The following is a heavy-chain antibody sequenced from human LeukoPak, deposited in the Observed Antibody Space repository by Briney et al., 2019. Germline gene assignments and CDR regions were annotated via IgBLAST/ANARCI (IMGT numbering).Heavy chain of an antibody. V-gene: IGHV4-59*11. CDR2: IFYSGNT. CDR1: GDSISGHY. CDR3: ARGLVSSGSRYDY. J-gene: IGHJ4*02. D-gene: IGHD2-15*01. Sequence: SETLSLTCTVSGDSISGHYWSWIRQPPGKELEWIGYIFYSGNTNYNSSLKSRVTISVDTSKNQFSLNLRSVTAADTAVYYCARGLVSSGSRYDYWGQGTLVTVSS.